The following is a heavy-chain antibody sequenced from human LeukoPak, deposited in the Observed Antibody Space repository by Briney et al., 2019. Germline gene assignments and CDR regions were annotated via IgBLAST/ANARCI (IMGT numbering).Heavy chain of an antibody. D-gene: IGHD1-7*01. J-gene: IGHJ4*02. CDR3: VRGSENYNGAADY. V-gene: IGHV3-21*01. Sequence: GGTLRLSCAASGFTFSAYGMSWVRQSPGQGLEWVSGISANGSITFYARSVRGRFTISRDNAKKSLYLQMNSLRVEDTAMYYCVRGSENYNGAADYWGQGTLVTVSS. CDR2: ISANGSIT. CDR1: GFTFSAYG.